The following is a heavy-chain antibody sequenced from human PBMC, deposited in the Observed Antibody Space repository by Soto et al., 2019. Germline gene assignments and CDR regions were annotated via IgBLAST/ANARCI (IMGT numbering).Heavy chain of an antibody. Sequence: QVQLVEPGGGVVQPGRSLRLSCAASGFTFSSYGMHWVRQAPGKGLAWVAVIWYDGSNKYYADSVKGRFTISRDNSKNTLYMQMNSLRAEDTAVYYCARDGYCSGGSCYSVPVFDYWGQGTLVTVSS. J-gene: IGHJ4*02. CDR1: GFTFSSYG. CDR3: ARDGYCSGGSCYSVPVFDY. CDR2: IWYDGSNK. V-gene: IGHV3-33*01. D-gene: IGHD2-15*01.